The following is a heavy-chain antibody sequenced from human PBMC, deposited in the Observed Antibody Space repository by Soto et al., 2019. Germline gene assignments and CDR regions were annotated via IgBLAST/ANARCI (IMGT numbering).Heavy chain of an antibody. CDR3: ARDHRNHLVRGLPGY. J-gene: IGHJ4*02. CDR2: ISAYNGNT. D-gene: IGHD3-10*01. V-gene: IGHV1-18*01. Sequence: ASVKVSCKASGYTFTSYGISWVRQAPGQGLEWMGWISAYNGNTNYAQKLQGRVTMTTDTSTSTAYMELRSLRSDDTAVYYCARDHRNHLVRGLPGYWAQGTLVTVSS. CDR1: GYTFTSYG.